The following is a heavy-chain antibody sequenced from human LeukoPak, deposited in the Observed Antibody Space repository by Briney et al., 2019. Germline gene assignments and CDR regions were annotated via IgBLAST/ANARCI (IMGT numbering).Heavy chain of an antibody. Sequence: ASVKVSCKASGYTFTSYGISWVRQAPRQGLEWMGWISAYNGNTNYAQKLQGRVTMTTDTSTSTAYMELRSLRSDDTAVYYCARGAYDRSGRDAFDIWGQGTMVTVSS. CDR2: ISAYNGNT. J-gene: IGHJ3*02. V-gene: IGHV1-18*01. D-gene: IGHD3-22*01. CDR1: GYTFTSYG. CDR3: ARGAYDRSGRDAFDI.